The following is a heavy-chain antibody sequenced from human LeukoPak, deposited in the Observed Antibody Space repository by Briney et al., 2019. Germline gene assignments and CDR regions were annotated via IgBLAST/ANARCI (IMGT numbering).Heavy chain of an antibody. CDR2: IYYSGST. J-gene: IGHJ6*03. CDR3: ARVVDYDYVWGSYRYYYYYMDV. V-gene: IGHV4-59*01. Sequence: MSSETLSLTCTVSGGSISSYYWSWIRQPPGKGLEWLGYIYYSGSTNYNPSLKSRVTISVDTSKNQFSLKLSSVTAADTAVYYCARVVDYDYVWGSYRYYYYYMDVWGKGTTVTISS. CDR1: GGSISSYY. D-gene: IGHD3-16*02.